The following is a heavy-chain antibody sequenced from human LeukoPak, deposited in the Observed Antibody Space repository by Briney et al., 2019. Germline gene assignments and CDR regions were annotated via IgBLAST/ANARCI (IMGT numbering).Heavy chain of an antibody. CDR3: ATDRGWRTSGYYLYYFES. V-gene: IGHV3-7*01. J-gene: IGHJ4*02. CDR1: GFILSGYF. CDR2: IKHDGSEE. D-gene: IGHD3-3*01. Sequence: GGPLRLSCAASGFILSGYFMSWVRQAPGKGLEWVASIKHDGSEEYYVDSVRGRFTISRDNTKSSLYLQMSSLRAEDTAVYYCATDRGWRTSGYYLYYFESWGQGTLVTVSS.